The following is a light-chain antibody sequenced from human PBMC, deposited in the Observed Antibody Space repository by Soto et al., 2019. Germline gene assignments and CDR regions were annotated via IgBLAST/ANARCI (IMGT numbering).Light chain of an antibody. J-gene: IGLJ2*01. CDR3: CSYAANYNLV. CDR1: SSNVGGYNY. CDR2: DAS. Sequence: QSVLTQPRSVSASPGQSVTISCTGTSSNVGGYNYVSWYQQNPGKAPKLIIYDASKRPSGVPDRFSGSKSGNAASLTISGLQAEDEADYYCCSYAANYNLVFGGGTQLTVL. V-gene: IGLV2-11*01.